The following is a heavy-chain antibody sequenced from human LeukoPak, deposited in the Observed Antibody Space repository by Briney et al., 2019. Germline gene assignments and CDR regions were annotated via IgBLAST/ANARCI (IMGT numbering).Heavy chain of an antibody. CDR3: ARGGTTVVTLYYYYYYYMDV. CDR1: GYTFTSYD. V-gene: IGHV1-8*01. J-gene: IGHJ6*03. D-gene: IGHD4-23*01. CDR2: MNPNSGNT. Sequence: ASVKVSCKASGYTFTSYDNNWVRQATGHGLEWMGWMNPNSGNTGYAQKFQGRVTMTRNTSISTAYMELSSLRSEDTAVYYCARGGTTVVTLYYYYYYYMDVWGKGTTVTVSS.